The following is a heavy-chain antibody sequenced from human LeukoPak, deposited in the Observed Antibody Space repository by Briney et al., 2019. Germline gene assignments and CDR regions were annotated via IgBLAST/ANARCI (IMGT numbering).Heavy chain of an antibody. CDR2: ISAYNGNT. D-gene: IGHD2-2*01. CDR3: ARGAIVVVPAASDYYYYYMDV. Sequence: ASVKVSCKASGGTFSSYAISWVRQAPGQGLEWMGWISAYNGNTNYAQKLLGRVTMTTDTSTSTAYKELRSLRSDDTAVYYCARGAIVVVPAASDYYYYYMDVWGKGTTVTVSS. CDR1: GGTFSSYA. J-gene: IGHJ6*03. V-gene: IGHV1-18*01.